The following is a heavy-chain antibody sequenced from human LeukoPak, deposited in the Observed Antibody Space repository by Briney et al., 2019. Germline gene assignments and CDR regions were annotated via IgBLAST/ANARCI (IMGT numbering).Heavy chain of an antibody. CDR2: IIPIFGTA. CDR1: GGTFSSYA. V-gene: IGHV1-69*13. D-gene: IGHD2-2*02. J-gene: IGHJ6*03. Sequence: ASVMVSCKASGGTFSSYAISWVRQAPGQGLEWMGGIIPIFGTANYAQKFQGRVTITADESTSTAYMELSSLRSEDTAVYYCARHPGYCSSTSCYTATNYYYYYYMDIWGKGTTVTVSS. CDR3: ARHPGYCSSTSCYTATNYYYYYYMDI.